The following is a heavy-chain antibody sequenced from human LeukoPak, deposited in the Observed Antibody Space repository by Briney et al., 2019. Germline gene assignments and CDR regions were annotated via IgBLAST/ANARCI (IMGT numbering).Heavy chain of an antibody. CDR2: ISGSGGST. V-gene: IGHV3-23*01. D-gene: IGHD2-8*01. CDR3: AKGLLVYAYY. Sequence: AGGSLRLSCAASGFTFTDHYMTWLRQAPGKGLEWVSAISGSGGSTYYADSVKGRFTISRDNSKNTLYLQMNSLRAEDTAVYYCAKGLLVYAYYWGQGTLVTVSS. J-gene: IGHJ4*02. CDR1: GFTFTDHY.